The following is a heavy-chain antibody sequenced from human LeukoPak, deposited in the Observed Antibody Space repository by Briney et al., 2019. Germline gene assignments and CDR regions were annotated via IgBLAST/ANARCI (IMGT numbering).Heavy chain of an antibody. D-gene: IGHD3-10*01. CDR3: ASNYYGSGSLDY. J-gene: IGHJ4*02. V-gene: IGHV4-59*08. CDR2: IYYSGST. Sequence: SETLSLTCTVSGGSISSYYWSWIRQLPGKGLEWIGYIYYSGSTNYNPSLKSRVTISVDTSKTQFSLKLSSVTAADTAVYYCASNYYGSGSLDYWGQGNLVTVSS. CDR1: GGSISSYY.